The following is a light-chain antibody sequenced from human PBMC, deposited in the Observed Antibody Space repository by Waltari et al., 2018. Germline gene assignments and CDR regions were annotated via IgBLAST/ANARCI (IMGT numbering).Light chain of an antibody. J-gene: IGLJ3*02. CDR3: CSYAGTSTFVV. Sequence: QSALTQPASVSGSPGQSITISCTGSSSDVGAYNYVSWYQQHPGKAPKLMIYDVTTRPSGVSNRFSGSKSGNTASLTISGLQADDEADYYCCSYAGTSTFVVFGGGTKLTVL. CDR1: SSDVGAYNY. CDR2: DVT. V-gene: IGLV2-23*02.